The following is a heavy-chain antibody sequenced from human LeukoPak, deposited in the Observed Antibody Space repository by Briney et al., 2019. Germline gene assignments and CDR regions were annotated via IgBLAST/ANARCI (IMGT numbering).Heavy chain of an antibody. D-gene: IGHD3-3*01. CDR2: IKQDGSER. Sequence: TGGSLRLSCAASGFIFSNYWLSWVRQAPGKGLEWVANIKQDGSERYYVDSVKGRFIVSRDNAKNSLYLQMNSLRAEDTAVYYCERVYDVWSGYYRDYWGQGTLVTVSS. V-gene: IGHV3-7*04. CDR3: ERVYDVWSGYYRDY. CDR1: GFIFSNYW. J-gene: IGHJ4*02.